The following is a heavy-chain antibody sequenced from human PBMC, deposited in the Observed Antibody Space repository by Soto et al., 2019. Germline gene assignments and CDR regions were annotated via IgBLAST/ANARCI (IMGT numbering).Heavy chain of an antibody. CDR1: GGTFSSYS. CDR3: ARGGTLTSIDP. J-gene: IGHJ5*02. Sequence: QVQLVQSGPEVKEPGSSVKVSCKTSGGTFSSYSLNWVRQAPGQGLEWMGVITPLYGTKNYAQRFRGRITFAPDESQLTVFIELTRATSDDTAVRFWARGGTLTSIDPWGQGTLVTVSS. CDR2: ITPLYGTK. V-gene: IGHV1-69*05. D-gene: IGHD3-16*01.